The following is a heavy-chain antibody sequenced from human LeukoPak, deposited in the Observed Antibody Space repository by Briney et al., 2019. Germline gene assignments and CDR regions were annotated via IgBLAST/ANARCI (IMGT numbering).Heavy chain of an antibody. CDR1: GGSFSGYY. Sequence: SETLSLTCAVYGGSFSGYYWSWIRQPPGKGLEWIGEINHSGSTNYNPSLKSRVTISVDTSKNQFSLKLSSVTAADTAVYYCARLKSGYSYGSIDYWGQGTLVTVSS. D-gene: IGHD5-18*01. V-gene: IGHV4-34*01. CDR2: INHSGST. J-gene: IGHJ4*02. CDR3: ARLKSGYSYGSIDY.